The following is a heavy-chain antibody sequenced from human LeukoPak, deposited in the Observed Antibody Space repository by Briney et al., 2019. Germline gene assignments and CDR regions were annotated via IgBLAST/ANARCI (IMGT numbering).Heavy chain of an antibody. J-gene: IGHJ4*02. D-gene: IGHD4-23*01. CDR1: GGSISGYY. Sequence: PSETLSLTCTVSGGSISGYYWSWIRQPPGKGLEWIGEINHSGSTNYNPSLKSRVTISVDTSKNQFSLKLSSVTAADTAVYYCARGPGGDYWGQGTLVTVSS. CDR2: INHSGST. V-gene: IGHV4-34*01. CDR3: ARGPGGDY.